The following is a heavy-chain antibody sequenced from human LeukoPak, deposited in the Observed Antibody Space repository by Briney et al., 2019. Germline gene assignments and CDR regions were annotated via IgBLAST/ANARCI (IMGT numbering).Heavy chain of an antibody. D-gene: IGHD5-12*01. Sequence: PGGSLRLSCAASGFTFSSYWTHWVRQAPGKGLVWVSRINSDGSSTSYADSVKGRFTISRDNAKNTLYLQMNSLRAEGTAVYYCARGGYSGYDPTYYYYYYMDVWGKGTTVTISS. CDR3: ARGGYSGYDPTYYYYYYMDV. CDR1: GFTFSSYW. J-gene: IGHJ6*03. CDR2: INSDGSST. V-gene: IGHV3-74*01.